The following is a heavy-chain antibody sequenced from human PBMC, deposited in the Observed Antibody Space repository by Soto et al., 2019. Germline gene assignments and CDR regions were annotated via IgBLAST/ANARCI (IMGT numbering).Heavy chain of an antibody. Sequence: LSCAASGFTFSSYSMNWVRRAPGKGLEWVSYISSSSSTIYYADSVKGRFTISRDNAKNSLYLQMNSLRDEDTAVYYCARDPGIAARPDVGGYFDYWGQGTLVTVSS. V-gene: IGHV3-48*02. D-gene: IGHD6-6*01. CDR1: GFTFSSYS. CDR3: ARDPGIAARPDVGGYFDY. J-gene: IGHJ4*02. CDR2: ISSSSSTI.